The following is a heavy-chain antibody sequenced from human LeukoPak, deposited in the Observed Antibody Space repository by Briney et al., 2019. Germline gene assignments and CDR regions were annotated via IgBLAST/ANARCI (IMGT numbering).Heavy chain of an antibody. CDR1: GFAFSNSC. V-gene: IGHV3-21*01. J-gene: IGHJ4*02. Sequence: GGSLRLSCATSGFAFSNSCMNWVRQAPGKGLEWLSSIDSTSRHIVYADSVKGRFTISRDNAKNALYLQMDSLGIDDTAVYYCARVSGYSYEPYFDYWGQGTLVTVSS. CDR2: IDSTSRHI. D-gene: IGHD5-18*01. CDR3: ARVSGYSYEPYFDY.